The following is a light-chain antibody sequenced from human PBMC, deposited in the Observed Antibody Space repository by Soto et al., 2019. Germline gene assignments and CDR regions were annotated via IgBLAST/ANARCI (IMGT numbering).Light chain of an antibody. CDR3: QHRTNWPPT. CDR2: DAS. V-gene: IGKV3-11*01. Sequence: EIVMTQTTATLSVSPGERATLSCRASQSVSSDLAWYHQKPGQAPRLLIYDASNRATGIPARFSGSGSGTDFTLTISSLESEDFAVYYCQHRTNWPPTFGQGTRLEIK. J-gene: IGKJ5*01. CDR1: QSVSSD.